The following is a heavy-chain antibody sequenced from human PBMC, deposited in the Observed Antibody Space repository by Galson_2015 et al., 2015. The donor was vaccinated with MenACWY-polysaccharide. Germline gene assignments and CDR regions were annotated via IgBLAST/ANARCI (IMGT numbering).Heavy chain of an antibody. Sequence: CAASGSRFSGSGMHWVRQAPGKGLEWVAVIQYDGSKIVYADSVKGRFTVSRDNSKNTLYLEMNSLRAEDTAVYYCAREGSRIVFHAFDVWGQGTMVTVSS. D-gene: IGHD2-15*01. CDR1: GSRFSGSG. V-gene: IGHV3-33*05. CDR2: IQYDGSKI. J-gene: IGHJ3*01. CDR3: AREGSRIVFHAFDV.